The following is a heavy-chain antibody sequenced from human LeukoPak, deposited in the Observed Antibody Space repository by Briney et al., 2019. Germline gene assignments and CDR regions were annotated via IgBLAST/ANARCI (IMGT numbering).Heavy chain of an antibody. V-gene: IGHV3-49*03. Sequence: GGSLRLSCTASEFIFGDYAMSWFRQAPGKGLEWVAFIRGKTYGGATEYAASVRGRFTISRDDSKSIAYLQMNSLEIEDTAVYYCTRPLLQGLPYYFDYWGQGTLVTVSS. J-gene: IGHJ4*02. CDR2: IRGKTYGGAT. CDR1: EFIFGDYA. CDR3: TRPLLQGLPYYFDY.